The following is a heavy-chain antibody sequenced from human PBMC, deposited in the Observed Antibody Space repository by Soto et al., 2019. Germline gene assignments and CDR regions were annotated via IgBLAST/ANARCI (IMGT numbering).Heavy chain of an antibody. D-gene: IGHD3-22*01. Sequence: GGSLRLSCAASGFTFSSYSMNWVRQDPGKGLEWVSSISSSSSYIYYADSVKGRFTISRDNAKNSLYLQMNSLRAEDTAVYYCARGRPYYYDSSGYYNWFDPWGQGTLVTVSS. CDR2: ISSSSSYI. CDR1: GFTFSSYS. V-gene: IGHV3-21*01. CDR3: ARGRPYYYDSSGYYNWFDP. J-gene: IGHJ5*02.